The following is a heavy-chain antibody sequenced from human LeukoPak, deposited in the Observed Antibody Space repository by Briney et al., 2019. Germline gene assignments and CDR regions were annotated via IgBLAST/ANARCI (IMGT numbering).Heavy chain of an antibody. CDR3: ARHRGLHTPNYYYCYMDD. CDR1: GGSFSGYY. V-gene: IGHV4-34*01. J-gene: IGHJ6*03. Sequence: PSETLSLTCAVYGGSFSGYYWSWIRQPPGKGLEWIGEINHSGSTNYNPSLKSRVTISVDTSKNQFSLKLSSVTAADTAVYYCARHRGLHTPNYYYCYMDDWGKGTTVTISS. CDR2: INHSGST. D-gene: IGHD3-10*01.